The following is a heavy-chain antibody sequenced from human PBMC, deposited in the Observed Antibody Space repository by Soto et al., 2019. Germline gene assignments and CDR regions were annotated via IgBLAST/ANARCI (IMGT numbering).Heavy chain of an antibody. Sequence: QLQLQEACPGLVKPSETLSLTCTVSGGSLSSSSYYWGWIRQPPGKGLEWIGSIYYSGSTYCNPSLKSRVTISVDTSKNQFSLKLSSVTAADTAVYYCARSLDDYYGSGPMWFDPWGQGTLVTVSS. CDR3: ARSLDDYYGSGPMWFDP. D-gene: IGHD3-10*01. CDR1: GGSLSSSSYY. J-gene: IGHJ5*02. V-gene: IGHV4-39*01. CDR2: IYYSGST.